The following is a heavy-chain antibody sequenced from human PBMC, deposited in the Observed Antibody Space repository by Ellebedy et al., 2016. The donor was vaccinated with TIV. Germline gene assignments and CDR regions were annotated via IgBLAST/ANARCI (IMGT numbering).Heavy chain of an antibody. V-gene: IGHV3-23*01. CDR3: AKDEAALLSVAVAGTVFDY. CDR1: GFTFSSYA. D-gene: IGHD6-19*01. Sequence: GESLKISXAASGFTFSSYAMSWVRQAPGKGLEWVSAISGSGGSTYYADSVKGRFTISRDNSKNMLYLQMNSLRAEDTAVYYCAKDEAALLSVAVAGTVFDYWGQGTLVTVSS. CDR2: ISGSGGST. J-gene: IGHJ4*02.